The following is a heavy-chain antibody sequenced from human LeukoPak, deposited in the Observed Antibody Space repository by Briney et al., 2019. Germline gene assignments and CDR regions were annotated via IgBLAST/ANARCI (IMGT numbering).Heavy chain of an antibody. J-gene: IGHJ6*03. V-gene: IGHV3-30*02. CDR1: GFTFSSYG. Sequence: GGSLRLSCAASGFTFSSYGMHWVRQAPGKGLEWVAFIRYDGSNKYYADSVKGRFTISRDNSKNTLYLQMNSLRAEDTAVYYCAKCAEVLLWFGDRDYYYYYMDVWGKGTTVTISS. CDR3: AKCAEVLLWFGDRDYYYYYMDV. D-gene: IGHD3-10*01. CDR2: IRYDGSNK.